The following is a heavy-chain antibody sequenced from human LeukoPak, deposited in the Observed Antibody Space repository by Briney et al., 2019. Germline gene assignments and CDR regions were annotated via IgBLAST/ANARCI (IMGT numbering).Heavy chain of an antibody. CDR2: IKQDGSEN. CDR3: ARRLTATREYGGNSGLDY. J-gene: IGHJ4*02. D-gene: IGHD4-23*01. V-gene: IGHV3-7*01. CDR1: GFTFSSYW. Sequence: GGSLRLSCAASGFTFSSYWMSWVRQAPGKGLEWVANIKQDGSENYYVDSVKGRFTISRDDAKNSLYLQMNSLRVEDTAVYYCARRLTATREYGGNSGLDYWGQGTLVTVSS.